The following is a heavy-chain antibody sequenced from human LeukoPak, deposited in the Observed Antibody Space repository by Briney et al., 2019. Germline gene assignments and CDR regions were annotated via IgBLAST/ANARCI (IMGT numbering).Heavy chain of an antibody. CDR1: GYTFTGYY. CDR3: ARDLAGSGSDDAFDI. D-gene: IGHD3-10*01. Sequence: ASVKASCKASGYTFTGYYMHWVRQAPGQGLEWMGWINPNSGGTNYAQKFQGRVTMTRDTSISTAYMELSRLRSDDTAVYYCARDLAGSGSDDAFDIWGQGTMVTVSS. J-gene: IGHJ3*02. V-gene: IGHV1-2*02. CDR2: INPNSGGT.